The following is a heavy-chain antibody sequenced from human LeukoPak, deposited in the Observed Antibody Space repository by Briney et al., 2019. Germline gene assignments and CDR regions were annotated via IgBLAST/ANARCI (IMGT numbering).Heavy chain of an antibody. CDR2: MNPNSGNT. D-gene: IGHD4-17*01. J-gene: IGHJ4*02. CDR3: ARVQVTTLSGRDY. V-gene: IGHV1-8*01. Sequence: ASVKVSCKASGYTFTSYDINWVRQATGQGLEWMGWMNPNSGNTGYAQKFQGRVTMTRNTSISTAYMELSSLRSDDTAVYYCARVQVTTLSGRDYWGQGTLVTVSS. CDR1: GYTFTSYD.